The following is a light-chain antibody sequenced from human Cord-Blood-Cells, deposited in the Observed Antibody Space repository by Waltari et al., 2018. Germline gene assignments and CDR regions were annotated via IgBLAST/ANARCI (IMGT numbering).Light chain of an antibody. CDR3: SSYTSSSTWV. CDR2: DVS. Sequence: QSALTQPASVSGSPGQSITISCTGTSSDVGGYNSVSWYQPHPGKAPKLMIYDVSNRPAGVSNRFSGPKSGNTASLTISGLQAEDEADYYCSSYTSSSTWVFGGGTKLTVL. V-gene: IGLV2-14*03. CDR1: SSDVGGYNS. J-gene: IGLJ3*02.